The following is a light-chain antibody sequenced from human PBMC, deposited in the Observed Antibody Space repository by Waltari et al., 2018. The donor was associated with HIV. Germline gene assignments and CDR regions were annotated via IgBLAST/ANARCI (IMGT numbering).Light chain of an antibody. CDR1: SRDIGGYNY. V-gene: IGLV2-8*01. Sequence: QSALTHPPSASGSPGQSVTMSCTGTSRDIGGYNYVSWFQQPPGKAPQLIMTEVTKRPSGVPDRFSGSKSGNTASLTVSGLQAEDEAHYYCSSYAPTNKFYVLFGGGTTLTVL. CDR2: EVT. J-gene: IGLJ2*01. CDR3: SSYAPTNKFYVL.